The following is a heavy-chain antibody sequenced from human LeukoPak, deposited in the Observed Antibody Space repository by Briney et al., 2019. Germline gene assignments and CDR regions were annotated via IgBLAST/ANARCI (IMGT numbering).Heavy chain of an antibody. V-gene: IGHV3-53*01. D-gene: IGHD1-26*01. J-gene: IGHJ4*02. Sequence: GGSLRLSCAASGFTVSSNYMTWVRQAPGKGLEWVSVIYSGGSTYYADSVKGRFTISRDNSKNTLYLQMNSLRAEDTAVYYCARDRPGGGSYYGLDYWGPGTLVTVSS. CDR3: ARDRPGGGSYYGLDY. CDR1: GFTVSSNY. CDR2: IYSGGST.